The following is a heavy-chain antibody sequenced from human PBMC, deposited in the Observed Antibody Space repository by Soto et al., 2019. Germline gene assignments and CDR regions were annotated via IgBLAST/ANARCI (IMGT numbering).Heavy chain of an antibody. CDR2: ISSSSSYI. CDR3: ARFPYGDYEFDY. CDR1: GFTFSSYS. Sequence: GGSLRLSCAASGFTFSSYSMNWVRQAPGKGLEWVSSISSSSSYIYYADSVKGRFTISRDNAKNSLYLQMNSLRAEDTAVYYCARFPYGDYEFDYWGQGTLVTVSS. D-gene: IGHD4-17*01. J-gene: IGHJ4*02. V-gene: IGHV3-21*01.